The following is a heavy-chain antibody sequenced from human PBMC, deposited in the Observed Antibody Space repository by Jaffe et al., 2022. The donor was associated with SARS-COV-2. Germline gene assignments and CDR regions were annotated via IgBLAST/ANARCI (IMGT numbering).Heavy chain of an antibody. V-gene: IGHV3-30*18. CDR2: ISYDGRSK. J-gene: IGHJ5*02. Sequence: QVQLVESGGGVVQPGRSLRLSCVASGFRFSSFGMHWVRQAPGKGLEWVAVISYDGRSKYYADSVKGRFTISRDNSKNTLYLQMSSLRGEDTAVYYCAKDADPYIAVSGTDSWGQGTLVTVSS. D-gene: IGHD1-7*01. CDR3: AKDADPYIAVSGTDS. CDR1: GFRFSSFG.